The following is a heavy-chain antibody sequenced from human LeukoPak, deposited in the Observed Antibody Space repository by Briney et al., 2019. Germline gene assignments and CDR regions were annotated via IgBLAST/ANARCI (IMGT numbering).Heavy chain of an antibody. CDR3: ARHGSGSYYN. J-gene: IGHJ4*02. CDR1: GYSISSGYY. D-gene: IGHD3-10*01. CDR2: IYHSGST. V-gene: IGHV4-38-2*02. Sequence: SETLSLTCTVSGYSISSGYYWGWIRQPPGKGLEWIGSIYHSGSTYYNPSLKSRVTISVDTSKNQFSLKLSSVTAADTAVYYCARHGSGSYYNWGQGTLVTVSS.